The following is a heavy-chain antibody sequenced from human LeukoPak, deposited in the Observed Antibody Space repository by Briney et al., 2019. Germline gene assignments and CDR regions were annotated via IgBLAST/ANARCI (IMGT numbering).Heavy chain of an antibody. V-gene: IGHV4-30-4*08. D-gene: IGHD2-15*01. Sequence: NSSETLSLTRTVSGGSISSGDYYWSWIRQPPGKGLEWIGYIYYSGSTYYNPSLKSRVTISVDTSKNQFSLKLSSVTAADTAVYYCARSPEIVDYYMDVWGKGTTVTVSS. CDR1: GGSISSGDYY. CDR3: ARSPEIVDYYMDV. J-gene: IGHJ6*03. CDR2: IYYSGST.